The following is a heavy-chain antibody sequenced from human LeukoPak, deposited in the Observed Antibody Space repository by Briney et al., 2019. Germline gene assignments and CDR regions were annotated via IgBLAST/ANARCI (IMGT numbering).Heavy chain of an antibody. CDR2: IYYSGST. J-gene: IGHJ4*02. Sequence: SETLSLTCTVSGGPISSYYWSWIRQPPGKGLEGMGYIYYSGSTNYNPSLKSRVTISVDTSKNKFSLKLSSVTAADTAVYYCARYVWGSYPTFEDYWGQGTLVTVSS. CDR3: ARYVWGSYPTFEDY. CDR1: GGPISSYY. D-gene: IGHD3-16*02. V-gene: IGHV4-59*01.